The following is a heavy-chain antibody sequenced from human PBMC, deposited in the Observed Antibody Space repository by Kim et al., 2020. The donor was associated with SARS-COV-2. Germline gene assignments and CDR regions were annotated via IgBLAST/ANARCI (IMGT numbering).Heavy chain of an antibody. CDR2: VFYTGNT. D-gene: IGHD6-25*01. V-gene: IGHV4-59*01. CDR3: ARLPSGRPGGNRAFDV. Sequence: SETLSLTCTVSGGSISSYYWNWIRQPPGKGLEWIGYVFYTGNTNYNPSRESRITISVDTSKTQFSLHLTSVTAADTAVYYCARLPSGRPGGNRAFDVWGQGTLVT. CDR1: GGSISSYY. J-gene: IGHJ3*01.